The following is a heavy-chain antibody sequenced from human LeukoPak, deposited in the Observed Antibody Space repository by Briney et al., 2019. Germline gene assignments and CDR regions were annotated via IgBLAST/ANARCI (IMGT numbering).Heavy chain of an antibody. D-gene: IGHD3-3*01. Sequence: GGSLRLSCAASGFTFSSYWMHWVRQAPGKGLVWVSRINTDGSSTSYADSVKGRFTISRDNSKNTLYLQMNSLRAEDTAVYYCAKDLDFWSGYYAFDIWGQGTMVTVSS. CDR2: INTDGSST. J-gene: IGHJ3*02. CDR3: AKDLDFWSGYYAFDI. CDR1: GFTFSSYW. V-gene: IGHV3-74*01.